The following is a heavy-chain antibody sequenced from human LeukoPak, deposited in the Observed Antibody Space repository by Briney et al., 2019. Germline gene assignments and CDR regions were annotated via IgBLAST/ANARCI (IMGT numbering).Heavy chain of an antibody. Sequence: SETLSLTCTVSGGSISSSSYYWGWIRQPPGKGLEWIGSIYYSGSTYYNPSLTSRVTISVDTSKNPFSLKLSSVTAADTAVYYCASRDYYDSSGYSYWGQGTLVTVSS. V-gene: IGHV4-39*01. J-gene: IGHJ4*02. D-gene: IGHD3-22*01. CDR1: GGSISSSSYY. CDR3: ASRDYYDSSGYSY. CDR2: IYYSGST.